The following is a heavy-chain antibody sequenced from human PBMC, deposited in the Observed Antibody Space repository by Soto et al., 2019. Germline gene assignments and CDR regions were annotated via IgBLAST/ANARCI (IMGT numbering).Heavy chain of an antibody. J-gene: IGHJ4*02. CDR1: GGSISVHY. CDR3: ARVGSSGWSPDY. V-gene: IGHV4-59*11. CDR2: IFYSGSA. Sequence: SETLSRTCPVSGGSISVHYMILLGQPPGEGMEWIGYIFYSGSATYNNKPSLKSRVSISVDTSKNQFYLRLGSVTAADTALYYCARVGSSGWSPDYWGQGTLVTVSS. D-gene: IGHD6-19*01.